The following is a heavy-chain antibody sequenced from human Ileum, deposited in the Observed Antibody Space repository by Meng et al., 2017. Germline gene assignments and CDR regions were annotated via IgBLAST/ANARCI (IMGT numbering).Heavy chain of an antibody. D-gene: IGHD6-19*01. V-gene: IGHV1-2*02. CDR1: GYTFSDYF. CDR2: IDPRTGDT. Sequence: QVQLVQSGAEVKKPGAYVTFCCKTFGYTFSDYFMYWVRQAPGQGLEWIGWIDPRTGDTRYTQKLQGRVTMTRDTSISTVYMEVTNLRDDDTAVYYCARDLAGLGDYWGQGTLVTVSS. CDR3: ARDLAGLGDY. J-gene: IGHJ4*02.